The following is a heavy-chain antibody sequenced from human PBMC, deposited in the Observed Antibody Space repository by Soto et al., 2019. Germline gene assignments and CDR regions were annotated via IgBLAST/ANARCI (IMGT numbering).Heavy chain of an antibody. V-gene: IGHV3-30*18. Sequence: GGSLRLSCAASGFTFSSYGMRWVRQAPGKGLEWVAVISYDGSNKYYADSVKGRFTISRDNSKNTLYLQMNSLRAEDTAVYYCAKGADVLRYFDWLYYFDYWGQGTLVTVSS. D-gene: IGHD3-9*01. CDR2: ISYDGSNK. J-gene: IGHJ4*02. CDR3: AKGADVLRYFDWLYYFDY. CDR1: GFTFSSYG.